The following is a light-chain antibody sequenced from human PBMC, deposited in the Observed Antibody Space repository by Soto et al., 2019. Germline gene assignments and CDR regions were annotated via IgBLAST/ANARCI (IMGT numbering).Light chain of an antibody. CDR2: EVS. V-gene: IGLV2-14*01. CDR3: SSYTGSSTPYV. J-gene: IGLJ1*01. Sequence: QSALTQPASVSGSPGQSITISCTGTNSDVGGYDYVSWYQQHPGKAPKLMIFEVSNRPSGVSTRFSGSKSGNTASLTISGLQAEDEADYYCSSYTGSSTPYVFGTGTKLTVL. CDR1: NSDVGGYDY.